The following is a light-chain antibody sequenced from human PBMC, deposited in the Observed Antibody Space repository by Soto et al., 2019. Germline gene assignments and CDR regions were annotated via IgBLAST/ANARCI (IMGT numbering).Light chain of an antibody. J-gene: IGLJ2*01. CDR2: DVN. CDR3: VSYAGSNRPA. V-gene: IGLV2-8*01. Sequence: QSALTQPPSASGSPGQSVAISCSGTSSDVGGYNYVSWYQQHPGKAPKLMIYDVNKPPSGVPDRFFGSKSGNTASLTVSGLQAEDEADYYCVSYAGSNRPAFGGGTKLTVL. CDR1: SSDVGGYNY.